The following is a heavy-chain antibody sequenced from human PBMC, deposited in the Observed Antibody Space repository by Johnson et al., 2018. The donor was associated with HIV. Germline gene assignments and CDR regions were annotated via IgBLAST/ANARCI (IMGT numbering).Heavy chain of an antibody. CDR2: ISGSGGST. V-gene: IGHV3-23*04. CDR3: ARESSSSSGAFDI. Sequence: VQLVESGGGVVQPGRSLRLSCAASGFTFDDYAMHWVRQAPGKGLEWVSGISGSGGSTYYADSVKGRFTISRDNSKNTLYLQMNSLRAEDTAVYYCARESSSSSGAFDIWGQGTMVTVSS. D-gene: IGHD6-6*01. J-gene: IGHJ3*02. CDR1: GFTFDDYA.